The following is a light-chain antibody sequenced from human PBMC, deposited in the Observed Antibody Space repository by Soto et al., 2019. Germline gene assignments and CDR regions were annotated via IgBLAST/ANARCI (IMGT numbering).Light chain of an antibody. CDR3: QSSDNSSPGLVI. J-gene: IGLJ2*01. CDR1: SSNIGAGYD. V-gene: IGLV1-40*01. Sequence: QSVLTQPPSMSGAPGQRFTISCTGSSSNIGAGYDVHWYQQLPGTPPKLLIYLNNDRPSGVPDRFSGSKSGTSASLAITLFRADDEAVYYCQSSDNSSPGLVIFGGGTKLTVL. CDR2: LNN.